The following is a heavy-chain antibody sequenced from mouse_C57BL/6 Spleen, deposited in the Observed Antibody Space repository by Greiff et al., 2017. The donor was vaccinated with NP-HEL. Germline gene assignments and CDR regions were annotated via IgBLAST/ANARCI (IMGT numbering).Heavy chain of an antibody. J-gene: IGHJ4*01. Sequence: EVQVVESGGGLVQPKGSLKLSCAASGFTFNTYAMHWVRQAPGKGLEWVARIRSKSSNYATYYADSVKDRFTISRDDSQSMLYLQMNNLKTEDTAMYYCVRYSNCGGDYAMDYWGQGTSVTVSS. V-gene: IGHV10-3*01. D-gene: IGHD2-5*01. CDR2: IRSKSSNYAT. CDR3: VRYSNCGGDYAMDY. CDR1: GFTFNTYA.